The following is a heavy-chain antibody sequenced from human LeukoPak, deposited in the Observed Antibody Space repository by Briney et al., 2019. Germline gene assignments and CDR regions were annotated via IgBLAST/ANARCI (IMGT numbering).Heavy chain of an antibody. J-gene: IGHJ3*02. CDR1: GYSFTSYW. V-gene: IGHV5-51*01. CDR2: IYPGDSDT. D-gene: IGHD2-2*02. CDR3: ARVGVVGYCSSTSCYRDAFDI. Sequence: GESLKISCKGSGYSFTSYWIGWVRQMPGKGLEWMGIIYPGDSDTRYSPSFQGQVTISADKSISTAYLQWSSLKASDTAMYYCARVGVVGYCSSTSCYRDAFDIWGQGTMVTVSS.